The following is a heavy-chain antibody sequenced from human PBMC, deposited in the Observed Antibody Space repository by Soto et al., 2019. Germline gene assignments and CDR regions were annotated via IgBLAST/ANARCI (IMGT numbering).Heavy chain of an antibody. CDR2: IDWADDK. J-gene: IGHJ4*02. CDR3: SRAVGGFTYGYHDY. Sequence: SGPTLVNPTQTLTLTCTFSGFSLSTTGMCVSWIRRPPGKALEWLALIDWADDKYYSTSLKTRLTISKDTSKNQVVLTMTNVEPVDTATYFCSRAVGGFTYGYHDYWGQGSLFTVSS. D-gene: IGHD5-18*01. V-gene: IGHV2-70*01. CDR1: GFSLSTTGMC.